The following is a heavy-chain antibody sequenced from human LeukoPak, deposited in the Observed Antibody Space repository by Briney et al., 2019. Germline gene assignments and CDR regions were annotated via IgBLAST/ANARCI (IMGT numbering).Heavy chain of an antibody. CDR3: ARGAVRGWSFDY. CDR2: ISYDGSNK. Sequence: PGGSLRLSCAASGFTFSSYAMHWVRQAPGKGLEWVAVISYDGSNKYYADSVKGRFTISRDNSKNTLYLQMNSQRAEDTAVYYCARGAVRGWSFDYWSQGTLVTVSS. J-gene: IGHJ4*02. D-gene: IGHD6-19*01. V-gene: IGHV3-30*04. CDR1: GFTFSSYA.